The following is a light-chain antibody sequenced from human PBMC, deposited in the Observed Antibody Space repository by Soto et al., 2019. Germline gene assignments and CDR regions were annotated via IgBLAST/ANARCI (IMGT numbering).Light chain of an antibody. CDR3: QQYGSSPRT. CDR2: GAS. J-gene: IGKJ1*01. Sequence: EIVLTQSPCTLSLSPGERATLSCRASQSVSSSYLAWYQQTPGQAPRLLIYGASSRATGIPDRFSGSGSGTDFTLTISRLEPEDFAVYYCQQYGSSPRTFGQGTKVDIK. CDR1: QSVSSSY. V-gene: IGKV3-20*01.